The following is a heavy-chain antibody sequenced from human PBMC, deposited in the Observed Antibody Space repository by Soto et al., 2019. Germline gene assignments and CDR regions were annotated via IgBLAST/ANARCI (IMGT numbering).Heavy chain of an antibody. D-gene: IGHD1-1*01. CDR1: GFTFSDYW. CDR2: MNQDGSEK. V-gene: IGHV3-7*05. J-gene: IGHJ6*02. Sequence: EVQLVESGGGLVQPGGSLRLSCTVSGFTFSDYWMTWVRQAPGKGLEWVANMNQDGSEKYYVDSVQGRFAISRDNAKNSLYLQMHSLSAEDTAVYYCASQRVSYAMDVWGQGTTVTVSS. CDR3: ASQRVSYAMDV.